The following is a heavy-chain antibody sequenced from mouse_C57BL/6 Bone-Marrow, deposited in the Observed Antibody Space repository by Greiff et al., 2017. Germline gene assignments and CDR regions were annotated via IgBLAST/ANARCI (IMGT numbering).Heavy chain of an antibody. D-gene: IGHD4-1*01. V-gene: IGHV1-82*01. Sequence: QVQLQQSGPELVKPGASVKISCKASGYAFTSSWMNWVKQRPGKGLEWIGRIYPGDGDTNYNEKFKGKATLTADKSSSTAYMQLSSLTSEDSAVYFYARRDWDGYFDYWGQGTALTVSS. J-gene: IGHJ2*01. CDR1: GYAFTSSW. CDR2: IYPGDGDT. CDR3: ARRDWDGYFDY.